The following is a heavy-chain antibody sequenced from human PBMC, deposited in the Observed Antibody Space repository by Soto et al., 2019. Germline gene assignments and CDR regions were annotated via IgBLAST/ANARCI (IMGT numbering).Heavy chain of an antibody. Sequence: GGSLRLSCAASGFTFSSYEMNWVRQAPGKGLEWVSYISSSGSTIYYADSVKGRFTISRDNAKNSLYLQMNSLRAEDTAVYYCARDRGYNHHYWGQGTLVTVSS. CDR1: GFTFSSYE. V-gene: IGHV3-48*03. J-gene: IGHJ4*02. CDR3: ARDRGYNHHY. CDR2: ISSSGSTI. D-gene: IGHD1-1*01.